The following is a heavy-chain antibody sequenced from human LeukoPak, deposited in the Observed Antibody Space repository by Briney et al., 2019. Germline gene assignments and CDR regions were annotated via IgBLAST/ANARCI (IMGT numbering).Heavy chain of an antibody. J-gene: IGHJ3*02. CDR2: IIPIFGTA. Sequence: ASVKVSCKASGGTFSSYAISWVRQAPGQGPEWMGGIIPIFGTANYAQKFQGRVTITADESTSTAYMELSSLRSEDTAVYYCARPQLKYSGSWFGAFDIWGQGTMVTVSS. V-gene: IGHV1-69*13. CDR1: GGTFSSYA. D-gene: IGHD1-26*01. CDR3: ARPQLKYSGSWFGAFDI.